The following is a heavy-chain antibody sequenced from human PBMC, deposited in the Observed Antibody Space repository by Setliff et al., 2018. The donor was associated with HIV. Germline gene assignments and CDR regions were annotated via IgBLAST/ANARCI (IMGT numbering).Heavy chain of an antibody. V-gene: IGHV4-59*11. CDR1: GGSISSHY. CDR3: ARGYYDPWAYYYYYYMDV. J-gene: IGHJ6*03. CDR2: IYYSGST. Sequence: KASETLSLTCTVSGGSISSHYWSWIRQPPGKGLEWIGYIYYSGSTNYNPSLKSRVTISVDTSKNQFSLKLSSVTAADTAVYYCARGYYDPWAYYYYYYMDVWGKGTTVTVSS. D-gene: IGHD3-22*01.